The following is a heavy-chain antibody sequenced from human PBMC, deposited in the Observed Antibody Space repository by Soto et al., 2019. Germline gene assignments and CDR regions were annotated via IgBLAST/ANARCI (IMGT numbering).Heavy chain of an antibody. D-gene: IGHD3-9*01. CDR2: IKQDGSEK. J-gene: IGHJ5*02. CDR1: GFTISSYW. V-gene: IGHV3-7*05. Sequence: EVQLVESGGGLVQPGGSLRLSCAASGFTISSYWMSWVRQAPGKGLEWVANIKQDGSEKYYVDSVKGRFTISRDNAKNSLYLQMDSMRADDTAVYYCARDRGKKYYDILTGYYNVPWFDTWGQGTLVTVSS. CDR3: ARDRGKKYYDILTGYYNVPWFDT.